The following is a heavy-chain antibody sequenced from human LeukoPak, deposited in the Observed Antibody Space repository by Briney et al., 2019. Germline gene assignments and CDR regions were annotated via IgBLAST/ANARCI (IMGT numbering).Heavy chain of an antibody. CDR3: ARHGISGSCYACWFDP. Sequence: PSETLSLTCNVSGGSISSYYWSWIRQPPRKGLEWIGYIYYSGSTNYNPSLNSRVTISVDTSKNQFSLKLNSVTAADTAVYYCARHGISGSCYACWFDPWGQGTLVTVSS. CDR1: GGSISSYY. CDR2: IYYSGST. D-gene: IGHD2-15*01. V-gene: IGHV4-59*08. J-gene: IGHJ5*02.